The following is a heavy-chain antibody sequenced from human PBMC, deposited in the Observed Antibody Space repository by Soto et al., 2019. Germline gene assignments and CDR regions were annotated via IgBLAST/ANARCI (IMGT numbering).Heavy chain of an antibody. CDR1: GFTFSNAW. D-gene: IGHD2-2*01. J-gene: IGHJ6*02. CDR3: AKDQDIVVVPAAKKTNFSLRNYYYYGMDV. CDR2: IKSKTDGGTT. V-gene: IGHV3-15*07. Sequence: GGSLRLSCAASGFTFSNAWMNWVRQAPGKGLEWVGRIKSKTDGGTTDYAAPVKGRFTISRDDSKNTLYLQMNGLKTEDTAVYYCAKDQDIVVVPAAKKTNFSLRNYYYYGMDVWGQGTTVTVSS.